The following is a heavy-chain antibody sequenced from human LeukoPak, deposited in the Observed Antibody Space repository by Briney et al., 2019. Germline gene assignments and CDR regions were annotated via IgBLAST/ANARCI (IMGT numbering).Heavy chain of an antibody. V-gene: IGHV1-8*01. CDR2: MNPNSGNT. CDR3: AARYSSSWYPNPTEY. CDR1: GYTFTSYD. D-gene: IGHD6-13*01. Sequence: ASVKVSCKASGYTFTSYDINRVRQATGQGLEWMGWMNPNSGNTGYAQKFQGRVSMTRNTSLSTAYMELSSLRSEDTAVYFCAARYSSSWYPNPTEYWGQRTLVTVSS. J-gene: IGHJ4*02.